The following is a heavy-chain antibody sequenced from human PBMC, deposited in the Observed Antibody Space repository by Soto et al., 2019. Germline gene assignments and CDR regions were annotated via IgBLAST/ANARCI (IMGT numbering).Heavy chain of an antibody. CDR2: IYSSGST. Sequence: SETLSLTCTVSGGSISSSTYYWGWIRQPPGKGLEWIGNIYSSGSTYYNPPLKSRVTISIDTSKNQFSLKLRSVTAADTAVYYCARRIGYCSGGSCTPYYFDYWGQGTLVTVSS. J-gene: IGHJ4*02. D-gene: IGHD2-15*01. CDR1: GGSISSSTYY. V-gene: IGHV4-39*01. CDR3: ARRIGYCSGGSCTPYYFDY.